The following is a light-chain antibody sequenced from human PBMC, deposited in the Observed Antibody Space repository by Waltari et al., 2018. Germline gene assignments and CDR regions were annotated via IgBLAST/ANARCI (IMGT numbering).Light chain of an antibody. CDR2: NNN. CDR1: SPNLGGNT. CDR3: AAWDDSVNAWL. V-gene: IGLV1-44*01. Sequence: QPVLIQPPSASRTLGQRVTIRCSGSSPNLGGNTVNWYQQCPGAAPKVFIYNNNQRPSGVPVRFSGSKSGTSASLAISGLQSEDEANYYCAAWDDSVNAWLFGGGAKLTVL. J-gene: IGLJ3*02.